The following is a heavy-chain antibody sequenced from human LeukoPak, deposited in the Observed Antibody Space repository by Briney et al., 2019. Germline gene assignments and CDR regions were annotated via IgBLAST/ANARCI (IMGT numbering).Heavy chain of an antibody. CDR3: TRGYSGYDDARWDFDY. D-gene: IGHD5-12*01. Sequence: GGSLKLSCAASGFTFSGSAMHWVRQASGKGLEWVGRIRSKANSYATAYAASVKGRFTISRDDSKNTAYLQMNSLKTEDTAVYYCTRGYSGYDDARWDFDYWGQGTLVTVSS. CDR1: GFTFSGSA. CDR2: IRSKANSYAT. J-gene: IGHJ4*02. V-gene: IGHV3-73*01.